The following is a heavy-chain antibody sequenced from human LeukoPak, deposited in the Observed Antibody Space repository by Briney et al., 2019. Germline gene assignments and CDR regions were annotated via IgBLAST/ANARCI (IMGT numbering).Heavy chain of an antibody. CDR2: IIPIFGIA. CDR3: ARDWEIVPAAIHESDYYYYGMDV. Sequence: SVKVSCKASGGTFSSYAISWVRQAPGQGLEWMGWIIPIFGIANYAQKFQGRVTITADKSTSTAYMELSSLRSEDTAVYYCARDWEIVPAAIHESDYYYYGMDVWGQGTTVTVSS. V-gene: IGHV1-69*17. D-gene: IGHD2-2*02. CDR1: GGTFSSYA. J-gene: IGHJ6*02.